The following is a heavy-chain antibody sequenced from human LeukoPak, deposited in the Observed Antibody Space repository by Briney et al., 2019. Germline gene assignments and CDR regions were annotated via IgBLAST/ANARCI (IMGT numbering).Heavy chain of an antibody. V-gene: IGHV1-2*02. CDR1: GYTFTGYY. CDR3: ASVRDGLRLSTPFHY. D-gene: IGHD5-12*01. J-gene: IGHJ4*02. CDR2: INPNSGGI. Sequence: ASVKVSCKASGYTFTGYYMHWVRQAPGQGLEWMGWINPNSGGINYAQKFQGRVTMTRDTSISTAYMELSRLRSDDTAVYFCASVRDGLRLSTPFHYWGQGTLVTVSS.